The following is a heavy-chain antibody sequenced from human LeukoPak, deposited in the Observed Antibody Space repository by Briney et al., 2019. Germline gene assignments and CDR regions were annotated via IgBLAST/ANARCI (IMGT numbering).Heavy chain of an antibody. D-gene: IGHD3-22*01. CDR3: ARGHYYDSSGYYPTDAFDI. CDR1: GFTFSSYS. V-gene: IGHV3-21*01. Sequence: GGSLRLSCAASGFTFSSYSMNWVRQAPGKGLEWVSSISSVGSYIYYADSVKGRFTISRDNAKNSLYLQMNSLRAEDTAVYYCARGHYYDSSGYYPTDAFDIWGQGTMVTVSS. J-gene: IGHJ3*02. CDR2: ISSVGSYI.